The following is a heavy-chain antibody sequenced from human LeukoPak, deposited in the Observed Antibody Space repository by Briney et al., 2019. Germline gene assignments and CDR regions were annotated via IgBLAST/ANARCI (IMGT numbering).Heavy chain of an antibody. V-gene: IGHV4-59*01. CDR1: GGSISNY. Sequence: SETLSLTCTVSGGSISNYWNWIRQPPGKGLELIGYIYYSGTTNYNPSLKSRVSMSVDTSKNQFSLKLSSVTAADTAVYYCARHPGKRGYFDYWGQGTLVTVSS. CDR3: ARHPGKRGYFDY. J-gene: IGHJ4*02. CDR2: IYYSGTT.